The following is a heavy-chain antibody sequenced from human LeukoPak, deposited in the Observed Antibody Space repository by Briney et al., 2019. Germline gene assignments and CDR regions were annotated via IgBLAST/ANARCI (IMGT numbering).Heavy chain of an antibody. Sequence: GGSLRLSCVDSGFTFSSYAVTWVRQAPGKGLEWVSSISGSGYTYYADFVKGRFTVSRDNSKNTLFLQMNDLRAEDTGLYYCSSDPNGDCVGAFDMWGPGTMVTVAS. CDR2: ISGSGYT. J-gene: IGHJ3*02. V-gene: IGHV3-23*01. CDR1: GFTFSSYA. D-gene: IGHD4-17*01. CDR3: SSDPNGDCVGAFDM.